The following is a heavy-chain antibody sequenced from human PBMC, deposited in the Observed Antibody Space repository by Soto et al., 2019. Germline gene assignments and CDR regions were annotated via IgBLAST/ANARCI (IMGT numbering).Heavy chain of an antibody. Sequence: PGESLKISCKGSGYSFTSYWIGWVRQMPGKGLEWMGIIYPGDSDTRYSPSFQGQVTISADKSISTAYLQWSSLKASDTAMYYCARLGYYDSSGLYYYYGMDVWGQGTTVTVSS. CDR1: GYSFTSYW. V-gene: IGHV5-51*01. CDR3: ARLGYYDSSGLYYYYGMDV. J-gene: IGHJ6*02. CDR2: IYPGDSDT. D-gene: IGHD3-22*01.